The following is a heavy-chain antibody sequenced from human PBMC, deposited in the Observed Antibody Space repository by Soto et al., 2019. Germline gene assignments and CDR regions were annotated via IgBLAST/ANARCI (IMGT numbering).Heavy chain of an antibody. V-gene: IGHV3-53*01. J-gene: IGHJ4*02. CDR1: GFTVSSNY. CDR3: ARDRDGYSSFDY. D-gene: IGHD5-18*01. CDR2: IYSGGRT. Sequence: GGSLRLSCAASGFTVSSNYMSWVRQPPGKGREWVSVIYSGGRTNYADAVKGRFTILRDNSKTTLYLQTNSLCAEDTAVYYCARDRDGYSSFDYWGQGTLVTVSS.